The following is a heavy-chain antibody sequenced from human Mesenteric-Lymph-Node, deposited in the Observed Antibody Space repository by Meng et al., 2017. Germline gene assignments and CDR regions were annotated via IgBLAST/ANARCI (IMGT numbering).Heavy chain of an antibody. D-gene: IGHD6-19*01. CDR3: ARQGIAVAGTFDY. V-gene: IGHV4-34*01. CDR1: GGSSSRYY. CDR2: INHSGST. J-gene: IGHJ4*02. Sequence: SETLSLTCTVSGGSSSRYYWGWLRQPPGKGLEWIGEINHSGSTNYNPSLKSRVTISVDTSKNQFSLKLSSVTAADTAVYYCARQGIAVAGTFDYWGQGTLVTVSS.